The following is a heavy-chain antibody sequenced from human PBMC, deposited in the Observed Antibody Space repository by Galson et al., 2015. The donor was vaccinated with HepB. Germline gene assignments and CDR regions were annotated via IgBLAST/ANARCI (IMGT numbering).Heavy chain of an antibody. CDR3: ARVNRVVVDAAMLSSRGYKPHYHYMDV. CDR1: GFTFSDYY. CDR2: ISISSSNT. D-gene: IGHD5-18*01. Sequence: SLRLSCAASGFTFSDYYMSWLRQAPGKGLEWVSYISISSSNTNYADSVKGRFTISRDNAKNSLSLQMNSLRSEDAAVYYCARVNRVVVDAAMLSSRGYKPHYHYMDVWGEGTTVTVSS. V-gene: IGHV3-11*06. J-gene: IGHJ6*03.